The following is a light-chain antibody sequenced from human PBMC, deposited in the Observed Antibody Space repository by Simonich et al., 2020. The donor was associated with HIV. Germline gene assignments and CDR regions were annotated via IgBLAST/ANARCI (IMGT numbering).Light chain of an antibody. CDR2: EGS. V-gene: IGLV2-23*01. J-gene: IGLJ2*01. CDR3: CSYAGSGTLI. Sequence: HSALTQPASLSGFPGQSITISCTGTSSDVGSYNLVSWYLQHPGKTPKFMIYEGSTRPSGVSNRFSGSKSGSTASLTISGLQAEDEADYYCCSYAGSGTLIFGGGTKLTVL. CDR1: SSDVGSYNL.